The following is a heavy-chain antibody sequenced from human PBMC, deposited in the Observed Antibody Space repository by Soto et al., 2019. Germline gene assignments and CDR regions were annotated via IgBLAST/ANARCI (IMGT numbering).Heavy chain of an antibody. CDR2: INPNTGSA. D-gene: IGHD3-10*01. CDR3: ARGFRGHLISL. V-gene: IGHV1-2*02. Sequence: ASVKVSCKASGYTFTGYYIYWVRQAPGQGLESMGWINPNTGSANYTQKFQDRITMTTDTSISTAYMELSGLRSDDTATYFCARGFRGHLISLWGQGNLVPVSS. J-gene: IGHJ4*02. CDR1: GYTFTGYY.